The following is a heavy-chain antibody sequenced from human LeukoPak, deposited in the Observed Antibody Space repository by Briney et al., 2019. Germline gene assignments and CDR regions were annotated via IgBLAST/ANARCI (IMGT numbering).Heavy chain of an antibody. D-gene: IGHD7-27*01. J-gene: IGHJ4*02. V-gene: IGHV1-24*01. CDR2: FDPEDGET. CDR3: ATAPGDLYLGYYFDY. Sequence: ASVKVSCKVSRYTLTELSMHWVRQAPGKGLEWMGGFDPEDGETIYAQKFQGRVTMTEDTSTDTAYMELSSLRSEDTAVYYCATAPGDLYLGYYFDYWGQGTLVTVSS. CDR1: RYTLTELS.